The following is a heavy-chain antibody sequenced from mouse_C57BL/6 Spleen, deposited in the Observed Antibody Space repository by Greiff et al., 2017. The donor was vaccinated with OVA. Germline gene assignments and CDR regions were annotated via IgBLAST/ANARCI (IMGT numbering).Heavy chain of an antibody. CDR3: ASRTGTEAMDY. CDR2: INPSSGYT. J-gene: IGHJ4*01. Sequence: QVQLQQSGAELARPGASVKMSCKASGYTFTSYTMHWVKQRPGQGLEWIGYINPSSGYTKYNQKFKDKATLTADKSSSTAYMQLSSLTSEDSAVYYCASRTGTEAMDYWGQGTSVTVSS. V-gene: IGHV1-4*01. CDR1: GYTFTSYT. D-gene: IGHD4-1*01.